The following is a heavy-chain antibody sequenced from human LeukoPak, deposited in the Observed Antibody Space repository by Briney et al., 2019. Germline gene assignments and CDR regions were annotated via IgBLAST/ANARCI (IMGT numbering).Heavy chain of an antibody. CDR2: FDPEDGET. Sequence: ASVKVSCKVSGYTLTELSMHWVRQAPGKGLEWMGGFDPEDGETIYAQKFQGRVTITADESTSTAYMELSSLRSEDTAVYYCARVGAVDGMDVWGQGTTVTVSS. CDR3: ARVGAVDGMDV. V-gene: IGHV1-24*01. D-gene: IGHD6-19*01. J-gene: IGHJ6*02. CDR1: GYTLTELS.